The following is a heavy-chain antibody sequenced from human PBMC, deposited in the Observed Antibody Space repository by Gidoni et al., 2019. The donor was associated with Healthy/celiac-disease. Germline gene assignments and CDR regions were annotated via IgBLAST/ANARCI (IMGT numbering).Heavy chain of an antibody. CDR3: AKDYYDSSGYYDY. CDR1: GFTFSSYG. D-gene: IGHD3-22*01. CDR2: ISYDGSNK. Sequence: QVQLVESGGGVVQPGRSLRLSCEASGFTFSSYGMHWVRQAPGKGLEWVAVISYDGSNKYYADSVKGRFTISRDNSKNTLYLQMNSLRAEDTAVYYCAKDYYDSSGYYDYWGQGTLVTVSS. V-gene: IGHV3-30*18. J-gene: IGHJ4*02.